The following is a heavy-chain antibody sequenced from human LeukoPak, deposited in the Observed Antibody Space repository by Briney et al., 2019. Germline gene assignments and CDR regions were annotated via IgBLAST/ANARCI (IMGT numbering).Heavy chain of an antibody. Sequence: SVKVSCKASGGTYSSYAISWVRQAPGQGLEWMGGIIPIFGTANYAQRFQGRVTVTADESTSTAYMELSSLRSEDTAVYYCARAPYSSGGSTNYYYYYYMDVWGKGTTVTVSS. D-gene: IGHD6-19*01. CDR3: ARAPYSSGGSTNYYYYYYMDV. J-gene: IGHJ6*03. CDR1: GGTYSSYA. V-gene: IGHV1-69*13. CDR2: IIPIFGTA.